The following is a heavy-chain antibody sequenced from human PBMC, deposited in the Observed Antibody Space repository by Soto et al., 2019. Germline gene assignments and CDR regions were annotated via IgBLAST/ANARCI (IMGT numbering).Heavy chain of an antibody. V-gene: IGHV4-39*01. CDR1: GGSISSSSYY. J-gene: IGHJ4*02. CDR2: IYYSGST. CDR3: ARQPQAASLDY. Sequence: PSETLSLTCTVSGGSISSSSYYWGWIRQPPGKGLEWIGSIYYSGSTYHNPSLKSRVTISVDTSKNQFSLKLSSVTAADTAVYYCARQPQAASLDYWGQGTLVNVSS.